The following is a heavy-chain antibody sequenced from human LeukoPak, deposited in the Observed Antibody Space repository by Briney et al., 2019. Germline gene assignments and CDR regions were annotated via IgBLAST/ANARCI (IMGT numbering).Heavy chain of an antibody. CDR3: ASQYYDILTGYPYYFDY. Sequence: SETLSLTCTVSGGSISNTSYYWGWTRQPPGKGLEWIGAIYYSGSTCFNPSLKSRVTMSVDTSENQFSLKLSSVTAADTAVYYCASQYYDILTGYPYYFDYWGQGTLVTVSS. D-gene: IGHD3-9*01. V-gene: IGHV4-39*01. CDR2: IYYSGST. J-gene: IGHJ4*02. CDR1: GGSISNTSYY.